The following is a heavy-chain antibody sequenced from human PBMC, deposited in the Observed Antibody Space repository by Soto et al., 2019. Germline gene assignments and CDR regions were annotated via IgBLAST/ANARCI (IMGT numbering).Heavy chain of an antibody. V-gene: IGHV3-21*01. CDR3: ARSPQQWLVYWYFDL. D-gene: IGHD6-19*01. Sequence: EVQLVESGGGLVKPGGSLRLSCAASGFAFSSYSMNWVRQAPGKGLEWVSSISSSSSYIYYADSVKGPFTVSRDNAKNSLYLQINSLRAENTAVCYSARSPQQWLVYWYFDLWGRGTLVTVFS. CDR1: GFAFSSYS. CDR2: ISSSSSYI. J-gene: IGHJ2*01.